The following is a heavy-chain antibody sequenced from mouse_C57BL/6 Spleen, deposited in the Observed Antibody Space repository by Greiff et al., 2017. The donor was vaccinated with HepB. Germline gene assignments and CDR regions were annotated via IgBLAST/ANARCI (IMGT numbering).Heavy chain of an antibody. J-gene: IGHJ3*01. V-gene: IGHV2-5*01. D-gene: IGHD2-3*01. Sequence: VQRVESGPGLVQPSQSLSITCTVSGFSLTSYGVHWVRQSPGKGLEWLGVIWRGGSTDYNAAFMSRLSITKDNSKSQVFFKMNSLQADDTAIYYCAKSDDGYYTWFAYWGQGTLVTVSA. CDR2: IWRGGST. CDR1: GFSLTSYG. CDR3: AKSDDGYYTWFAY.